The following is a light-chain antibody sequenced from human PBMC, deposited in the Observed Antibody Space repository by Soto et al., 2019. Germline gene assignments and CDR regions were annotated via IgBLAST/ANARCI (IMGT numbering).Light chain of an antibody. CDR2: DAS. J-gene: IGKJ4*01. Sequence: DIQMTQSPSSLSASVGDRVTITCQASQDIKNYLNWYQQKPGKAPNILIYDASNLKTGVPSRFSGGGSGKHFTFTISSLQPEDVATYYCQQYDHLPPLSFGGGTKVEIK. CDR3: QQYDHLPPLS. V-gene: IGKV1-33*01. CDR1: QDIKNY.